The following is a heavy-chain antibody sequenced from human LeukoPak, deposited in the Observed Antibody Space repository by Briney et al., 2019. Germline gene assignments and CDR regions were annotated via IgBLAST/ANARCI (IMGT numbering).Heavy chain of an antibody. CDR2: INGGNGNT. J-gene: IGHJ4*02. CDR1: GYTFTSYA. V-gene: IGHV1-3*01. CDR3: ARDQWGSGSYYRFDY. D-gene: IGHD1-26*01. Sequence: ASVKVSCKASGYTFTSYAMHWVRQAPGQRLEWMGWINGGNGNTKYSQKFPGRVTITRDTSASTAYMELSSLRSEDTAVHYCARDQWGSGSYYRFDYWGQGTLVTVSS.